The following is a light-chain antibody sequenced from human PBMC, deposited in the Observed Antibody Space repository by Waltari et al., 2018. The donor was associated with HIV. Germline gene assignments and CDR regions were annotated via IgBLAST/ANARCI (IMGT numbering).Light chain of an antibody. Sequence: QSVLTQPPSASGTPGQRVTISCSGRSSNIGSNTVNWYQQPPGTAPKLLIYSNNQRPSGVPDRFSGSKSGTSASLAISGLQSEDEADYYCAAWDDSLNGFYVFGTGTKVTVL. CDR1: SSNIGSNT. CDR2: SNN. V-gene: IGLV1-44*01. J-gene: IGLJ1*01. CDR3: AAWDDSLNGFYV.